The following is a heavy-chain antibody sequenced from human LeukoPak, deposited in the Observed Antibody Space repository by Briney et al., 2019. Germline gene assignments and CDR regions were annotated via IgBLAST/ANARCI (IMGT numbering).Heavy chain of an antibody. D-gene: IGHD3-10*01. J-gene: IGHJ5*02. CDR2: INHSGST. CDR1: GGSFSGYY. CDR3: ARMVRGVPSRPGNWFDP. Sequence: ASETLSLTCAVYGGSFSGYYWSWIRQPPGKGLEWIGEINHSGSTNYNPSLKSRVTISVDTSKNQFSLKLSSVTAADTAVYYYARMVRGVPSRPGNWFDPWGQGTLVTVSS. V-gene: IGHV4-34*01.